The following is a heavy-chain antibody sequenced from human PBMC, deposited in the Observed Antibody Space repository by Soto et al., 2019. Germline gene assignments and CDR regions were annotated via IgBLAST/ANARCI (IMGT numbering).Heavy chain of an antibody. D-gene: IGHD3-3*01. V-gene: IGHV5-10-1*01. J-gene: IGHJ5*02. CDR1: GYSFTSYW. CDR2: IDPSDSYT. Sequence: GESLKISCKGSGYSFTSYWISWVRQMPGKGLEWMGRIDPSDSYTNYSPSFQGHVTISADKSISTAYLQWSSLKASDTAMYYCASTTYYDFWSGYPLRDNWFDPWGQGTLVTVSS. CDR3: ASTTYYDFWSGYPLRDNWFDP.